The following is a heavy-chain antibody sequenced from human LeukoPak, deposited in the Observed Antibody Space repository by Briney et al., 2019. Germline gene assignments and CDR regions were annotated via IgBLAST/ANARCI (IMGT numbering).Heavy chain of an antibody. Sequence: KASETLSLTCAVYGGSFSGYYWSWIRQPPGKGLEWIGEINHSGSTNYNPSLKSRVTISVDTSKNQFFLKLSSVTAADTAVYYCARVGTTRAFDIWGQGTMVTVSS. D-gene: IGHD1-7*01. V-gene: IGHV4-34*01. J-gene: IGHJ3*02. CDR3: ARVGTTRAFDI. CDR2: INHSGST. CDR1: GGSFSGYY.